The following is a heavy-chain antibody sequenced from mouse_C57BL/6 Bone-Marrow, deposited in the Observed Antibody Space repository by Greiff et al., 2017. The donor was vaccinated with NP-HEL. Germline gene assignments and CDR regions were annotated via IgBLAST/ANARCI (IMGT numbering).Heavy chain of an antibody. Sequence: QVTLKECGPGILQSSQTLSLTCSFSGFSLSTSGMGVSWIRQPSGKGLEWLAHIYWDDDKRYNPSLKSRLTISKDTSRNQVFLKITSVDTADTATYYCARRAPFLRGSSGYFDVWGTGTTVTVSS. J-gene: IGHJ1*03. D-gene: IGHD1-1*01. CDR3: ARRAPFLRGSSGYFDV. CDR1: GFSLSTSGMG. V-gene: IGHV8-12*01. CDR2: IYWDDDK.